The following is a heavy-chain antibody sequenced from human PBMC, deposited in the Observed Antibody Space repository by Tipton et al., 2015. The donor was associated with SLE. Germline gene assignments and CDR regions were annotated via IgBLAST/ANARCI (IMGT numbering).Heavy chain of an antibody. V-gene: IGHV4-61*08. Sequence: TLSLTCTVSGGSITTVGYYWSWIRQPPGKGLEWIGYIYYSGSTNYNPSLKSRVTISVDTSKNQFSLKLSSVTAADTAVYYCARADIAAAGYFDYWGHGTLVTVPS. CDR1: GGSITTVGYY. CDR3: ARADIAAAGYFDY. D-gene: IGHD6-13*01. J-gene: IGHJ4*01. CDR2: IYYSGST.